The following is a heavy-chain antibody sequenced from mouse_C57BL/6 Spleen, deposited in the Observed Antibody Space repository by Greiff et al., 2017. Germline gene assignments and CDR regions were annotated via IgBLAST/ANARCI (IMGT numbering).Heavy chain of an antibody. J-gene: IGHJ2*01. CDR1: GYTFTSYT. CDR3: ARGDYGNY. Sequence: VQLQQSGAELARPGASVKMSCKASGYTFTSYTMHWVKQRPGQGLEWIGYINPSSGYTKYNQKFKDKATLTADKSSSTAYMQLSRLTSEDSAVYYCARGDYGNYWGQGTTLTVSS. CDR2: INPSSGYT. V-gene: IGHV1-4*01. D-gene: IGHD2-1*01.